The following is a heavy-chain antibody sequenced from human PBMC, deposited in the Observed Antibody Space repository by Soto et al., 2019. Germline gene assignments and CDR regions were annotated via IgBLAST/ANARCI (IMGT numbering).Heavy chain of an antibody. D-gene: IGHD3-9*01. V-gene: IGHV4-34*01. CDR1: GGSFGGYY. CDR3: ASVHPVNDILTGTEAYPDY. J-gene: IGHJ4*02. CDR2: INHSGST. Sequence: SETLSLTCAVYGGSFGGYYWSWIRQPPGKGLEWIGEINHSGSTNYNPSLKSRVTISVDTSKNQFSLKLSSVTAADTAVYYCASVHPVNDILTGTEAYPDYWGQGTLVTVSS.